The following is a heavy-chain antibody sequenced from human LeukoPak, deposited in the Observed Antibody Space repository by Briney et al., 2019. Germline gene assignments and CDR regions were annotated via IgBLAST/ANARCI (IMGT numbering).Heavy chain of an antibody. J-gene: IGHJ1*01. D-gene: IGHD3-10*01. V-gene: IGHV3-7*01. CDR3: ARDRSHYYGSGSYYIQEH. CDR2: IKQDGSEK. CDR1: GFTFSSYW. Sequence: GGSLRLSCAASGFTFSSYWMSWVRQAPGKGLEWVANIKQDGSEKYYVDSVKGRFTISRDNAKNSLYLQMNSLRAEDTAVYYCARDRSHYYGSGSYYIQEHWGQGTLVTVSS.